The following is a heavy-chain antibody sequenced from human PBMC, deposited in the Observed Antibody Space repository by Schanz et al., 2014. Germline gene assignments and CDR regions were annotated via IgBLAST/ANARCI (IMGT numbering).Heavy chain of an antibody. CDR2: ISNSGYTI. CDR1: GFTFSDYY. Sequence: QVQLVESGGGLVKPGGSLRLSCAASGFTFSDYYMNWIRQAPGKGLEWVSYISNSGYTIYYADSVKGRFTISRDNAKNSLYLQMNSLRAEATAVYYCARAPPPYSSSPYYWYHGMDVWGQGTTVTVSS. CDR3: ARAPPPYSSSPYYWYHGMDV. D-gene: IGHD6-6*01. V-gene: IGHV3-11*01. J-gene: IGHJ6*02.